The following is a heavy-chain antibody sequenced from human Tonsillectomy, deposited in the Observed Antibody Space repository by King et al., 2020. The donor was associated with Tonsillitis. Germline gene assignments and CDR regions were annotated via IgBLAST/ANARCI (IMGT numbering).Heavy chain of an antibody. CDR1: GGSISNYY. CDR3: GRDXXSGSXXSRPXHY. CDR2: IQYTGTT. Sequence: VQLQESGPGLVKPSETLSLTCTVSGGSISNYYWSWVRQPPGQGLEWIGYIQYTGTTKYNPSLGNRVAISVDASKNQFSLKLRSVTAADTAVYFCGRDXXSGSXXSRPXHYWXXGSLVTVXS. J-gene: IGHJ4*02. V-gene: IGHV4-59*01. D-gene: IGHD3-10*01.